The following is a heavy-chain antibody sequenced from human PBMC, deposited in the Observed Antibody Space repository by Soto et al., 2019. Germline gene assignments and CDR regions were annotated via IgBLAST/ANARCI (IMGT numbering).Heavy chain of an antibody. CDR3: AKDRRPDYYGSAWDY. Sequence: EVQLLESGGGLVQPGGSLRLSCAASGFTFSSYAMSWVRQAPGRGLEWVSAISGSGGSTYYADSVKGRFTISRDNSKNTLYLQMNSLRAEDTAVYYCAKDRRPDYYGSAWDYWGQGTLVTVSS. CDR2: ISGSGGST. V-gene: IGHV3-23*01. J-gene: IGHJ4*02. D-gene: IGHD3-10*01. CDR1: GFTFSSYA.